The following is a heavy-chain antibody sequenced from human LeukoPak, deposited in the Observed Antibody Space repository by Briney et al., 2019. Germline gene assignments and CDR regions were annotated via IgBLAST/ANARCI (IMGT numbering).Heavy chain of an antibody. CDR3: AKANYSSGWDY. Sequence: PGGSLRLSCAASGFTFSNYAMSWVRQVPGKGLEWVSSISGSSGYTYYADSVKGRLTISRDKSKNTLYLQMNSLRAEDTALYYCAKANYSSGWDYWGQGTLVTVSS. D-gene: IGHD6-19*01. CDR2: ISGSSGYT. V-gene: IGHV3-23*01. CDR1: GFTFSNYA. J-gene: IGHJ4*02.